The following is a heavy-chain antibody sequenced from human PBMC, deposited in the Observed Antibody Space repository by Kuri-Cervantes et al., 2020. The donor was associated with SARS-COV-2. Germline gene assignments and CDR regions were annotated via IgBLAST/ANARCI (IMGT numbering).Heavy chain of an antibody. CDR1: GFTFSRYG. Sequence: GESLKISWAAPGFTFSRYGMHWVRQAPGKGLEWVAFIRYDGSNKYYADSVKGRFTISRDNSKNTLYLQMNSLRAEDTAVYYCAKDRKQIAAAGLDYWGQGTLVTVSS. J-gene: IGHJ4*02. V-gene: IGHV3-30*02. D-gene: IGHD6-13*01. CDR3: AKDRKQIAAAGLDY. CDR2: IRYDGSNK.